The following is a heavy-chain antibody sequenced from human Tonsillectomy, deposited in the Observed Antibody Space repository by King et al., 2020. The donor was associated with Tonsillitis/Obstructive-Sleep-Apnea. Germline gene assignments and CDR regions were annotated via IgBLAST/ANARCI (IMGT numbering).Heavy chain of an antibody. J-gene: IGHJ4*02. V-gene: IGHV2-5*02. D-gene: IGHD3-10*01. CDR2: IYWDDDK. CDR1: GFSLSTNGMT. Sequence: TLKESGPTLVKPTQTLTLTCTFSGFSLSTNGMTVGWIRQPPGKALEWLALIYWDDDKRYSPSLKSRLTITKDTSKNQVVLTMTNMDPVDTATYFCAHSLYGSGSYSDYFDYWAQGTLVTVSS. CDR3: AHSLYGSGSYSDYFDY.